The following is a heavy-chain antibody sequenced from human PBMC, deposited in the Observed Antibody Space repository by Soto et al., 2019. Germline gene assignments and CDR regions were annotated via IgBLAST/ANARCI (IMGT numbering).Heavy chain of an antibody. D-gene: IGHD3-3*01. V-gene: IGHV3-53*01. CDR3: ARGGGLFLEWLLSSSDYYYGMDV. J-gene: IGHJ6*02. CDR2: IYSGGST. Sequence: AGGSLRLSCAASWFTVSSNYMSWVRQAPGKGLEWVSVIYSGGSTYYADSVKGRFTISRDNSKNTLYLQMNSLRAEDTAVYYRARGGGLFLEWLLSSSDYYYGMDVWGQGTTVTV. CDR1: WFTVSSNY.